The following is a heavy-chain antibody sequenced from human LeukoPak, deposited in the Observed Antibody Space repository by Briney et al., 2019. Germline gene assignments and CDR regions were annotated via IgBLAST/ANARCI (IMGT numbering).Heavy chain of an antibody. CDR2: ISSSSSTI. CDR3: AKDSDYYHSSGYYYAYFQH. CDR1: GFAFSIYA. D-gene: IGHD3-22*01. Sequence: PGGSLRLSCSASGFAFSIYAMHWVRQAPGKGLEWVSYISSSSSTIYYADSVKGRFTISRDNAKNSLYLQMNSLRDEDTAVYYCAKDSDYYHSSGYYYAYFQHWGQGTLVTVSS. V-gene: IGHV3-48*02. J-gene: IGHJ1*01.